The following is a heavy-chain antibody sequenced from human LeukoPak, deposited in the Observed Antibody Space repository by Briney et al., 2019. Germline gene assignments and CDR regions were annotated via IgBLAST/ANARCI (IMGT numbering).Heavy chain of an antibody. CDR3: ARVGYGSGSYYDASFDY. J-gene: IGHJ4*02. V-gene: IGHV4-59*01. CDR2: IYYSGST. D-gene: IGHD3-10*01. CDR1: GGSISSYY. Sequence: SETLSLTCTVSGGSISSYYWSWLGQPPGKGLEWIGYIYYSGSTNYNPSLMSRVTISVDTSKNQFSLKLSSVTAADTAVYYCARVGYGSGSYYDASFDYGGQGTLVTVSA.